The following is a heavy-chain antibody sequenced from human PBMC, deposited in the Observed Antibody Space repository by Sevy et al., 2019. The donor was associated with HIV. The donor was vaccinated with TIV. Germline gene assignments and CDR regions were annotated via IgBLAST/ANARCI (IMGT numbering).Heavy chain of an antibody. CDR3: ARVGIAVAGTSSMDV. CDR1: GGSISSYY. D-gene: IGHD6-19*01. Sequence: SETLSLTCTVSGGSISSYYWSWIRQPPGKGLEWIGYIYYSGSTNYNPSLKSRVTISVDTSKNQFSLMLSSVTAADTAGYYCARVGIAVAGTSSMDVWGQGTTVTVSS. J-gene: IGHJ6*02. V-gene: IGHV4-59*01. CDR2: IYYSGST.